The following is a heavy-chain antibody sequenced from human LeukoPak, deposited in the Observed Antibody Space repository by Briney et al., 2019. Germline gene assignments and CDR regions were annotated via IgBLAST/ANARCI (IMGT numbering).Heavy chain of an antibody. CDR2: IWYDGSNK. CDR1: GFTFRSYG. J-gene: IGHJ4*02. D-gene: IGHD4-17*01. CDR3: AKDIHYGDFHYFDY. Sequence: AGRSLRLSCAASGFTFRSYGMHWVRQAPGKGLEWVAVIWYDGSNKYYADSVKGRFTISRDNSKNTLYLQMNSLRAEDTAVYYCAKDIHYGDFHYFDYWGQGTLVTVSS. V-gene: IGHV3-33*06.